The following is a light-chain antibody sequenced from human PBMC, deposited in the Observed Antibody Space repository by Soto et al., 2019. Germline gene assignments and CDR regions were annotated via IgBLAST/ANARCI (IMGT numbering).Light chain of an antibody. J-gene: IGKJ1*01. CDR3: QQYGSSPGA. Sequence: DIVLTQSPGTLYLSPGERATLSCRASQSVSSSYLAWYQQKPGQAPRLLIYGASSRATGIPDRFSGSGSGTDFTLTISRLEPEDFAVYYCQQYGSSPGAFGQGTKV. V-gene: IGKV3-20*01. CDR2: GAS. CDR1: QSVSSSY.